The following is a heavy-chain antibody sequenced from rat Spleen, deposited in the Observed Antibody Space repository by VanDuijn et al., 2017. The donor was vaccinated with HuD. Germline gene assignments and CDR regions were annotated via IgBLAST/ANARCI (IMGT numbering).Heavy chain of an antibody. V-gene: IGHV5-46*01. CDR1: GFTFSSFP. D-gene: IGHD1-2*01. J-gene: IGHJ2*01. CDR3: ARHGPYYSSYHWFAY. CDR2: ISSGGGGT. Sequence: EVQLVESGGGLVQPGRSLKLSCAASGFTFSSFPMAWVRQAPKKGLEWVAYISSGGGGTYYPDSVKGRFTISRDNAKRTLYLQMNSLRSEDTATYYCARHGPYYSSYHWFAYWGQGVMVTVSS.